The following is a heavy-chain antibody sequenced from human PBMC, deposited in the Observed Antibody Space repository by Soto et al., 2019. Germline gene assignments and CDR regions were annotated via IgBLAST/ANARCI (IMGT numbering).Heavy chain of an antibody. D-gene: IGHD5-12*01. Sequence: GGSLRLSCAASGFTFSSDGMHWVRQAPGKGLEWVALIWYDGSNKYYADSVKGRFTISRDNAKNSLYLQMNSLRAEDTAVYYCARADSGYAHGYYYYGMDVWGQGTTVTVSS. CDR2: IWYDGSNK. CDR3: ARADSGYAHGYYYYGMDV. J-gene: IGHJ6*02. V-gene: IGHV3-33*01. CDR1: GFTFSSDG.